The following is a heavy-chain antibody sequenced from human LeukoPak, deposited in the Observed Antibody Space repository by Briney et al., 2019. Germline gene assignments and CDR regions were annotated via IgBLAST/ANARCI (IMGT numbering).Heavy chain of an antibody. V-gene: IGHV4-39*01. Sequence: PSETLSLTCTVSGGSISSHYWSWIRQPPGKGLEWIGSIYYSGSTYYNPSLKSRVTISVETSKNQFSLKLSSVTAADTAVYYCARLSCSGGSCYPVGNYYGMDVWGQGTTVTVSS. D-gene: IGHD2-15*01. J-gene: IGHJ6*02. CDR2: IYYSGST. CDR3: ARLSCSGGSCYPVGNYYGMDV. CDR1: GGSISSHY.